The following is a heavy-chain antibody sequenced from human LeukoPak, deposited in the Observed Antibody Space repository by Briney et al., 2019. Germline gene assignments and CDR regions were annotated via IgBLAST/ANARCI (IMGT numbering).Heavy chain of an antibody. CDR1: GFIFSTYA. V-gene: IGHV3-23*01. Sequence: GGSLRLSCATSGFIFSTYALSWVRQAPGKGLEWASSISGGGGSTYHADSVKGRFTISRDSSKNTLYLQTNSLRAEDTAIYYCARVIRAAPGKGYFDYWGQGTLVTVSS. CDR3: ARVIRAAPGKGYFDY. D-gene: IGHD6-13*01. CDR2: ISGGGGST. J-gene: IGHJ4*02.